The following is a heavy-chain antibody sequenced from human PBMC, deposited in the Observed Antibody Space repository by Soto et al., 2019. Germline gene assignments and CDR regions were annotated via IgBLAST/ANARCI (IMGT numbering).Heavy chain of an antibody. CDR3: ARAHSSLGIVSRAFDI. J-gene: IGHJ3*02. V-gene: IGHV3-30-3*01. D-gene: IGHD2-21*01. CDR1: GFTFSSYA. Sequence: GGSLRLSCAASGFTFSSYAMHWVRQAPGKGLEWVAVISYDGSNKYYADSVKGRFTISRDNSKNTLYLQMNSLRAEETAVYYCARAHSSLGIVSRAFDIWGQGTMVTVSS. CDR2: ISYDGSNK.